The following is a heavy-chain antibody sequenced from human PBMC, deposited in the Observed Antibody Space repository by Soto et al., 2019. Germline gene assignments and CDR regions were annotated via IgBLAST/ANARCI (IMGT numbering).Heavy chain of an antibody. Sequence: QITLKESGPTLVKPTQTLTLTCTFSGFSLSTSGVGVGWIRQPPGKALEWLALIYWDDDKRYSPSLKSRLTITKDTSKSQVVLIMTNMDPLYTATYYCARGYGDYVGGMVGFDLWGRGTLFTVSS. J-gene: IGHJ2*01. CDR3: ARGYGDYVGGMVGFDL. V-gene: IGHV2-5*02. CDR1: GFSLSTSGVG. D-gene: IGHD4-17*01. CDR2: IYWDDDK.